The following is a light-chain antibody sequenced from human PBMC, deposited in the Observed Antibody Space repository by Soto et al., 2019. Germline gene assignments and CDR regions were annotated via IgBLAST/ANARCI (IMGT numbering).Light chain of an antibody. CDR3: CSYPGSSILYV. Sequence: QSVLTQPASVSGSPGQSITISCTGTSNYNLVSWYQQHPGKAPKLEIYEVSERPSGVSKRFSGSKSGNTASLTISRLQAEDEADYYCCSYPGSSILYVFGTGTKVTVL. J-gene: IGLJ1*01. V-gene: IGLV2-23*02. CDR2: EVS. CDR1: SNYNL.